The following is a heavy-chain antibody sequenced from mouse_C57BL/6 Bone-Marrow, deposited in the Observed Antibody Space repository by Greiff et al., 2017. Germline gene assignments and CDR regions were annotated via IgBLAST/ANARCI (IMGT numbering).Heavy chain of an antibody. CDR3: ARDYYGNYGVFDY. Sequence: VQLQESGAELMKPGASVKLSCKATGYTFTGYWLEWVKQRPGHGLEWIGEILPGSGSTNYNEKFKGKATFTADTSSNTAYMQLSLTTEDSAIYYCARDYYGNYGVFDYWGQGTTLTVSS. D-gene: IGHD2-1*01. CDR1: GYTFTGYW. V-gene: IGHV1-9*01. J-gene: IGHJ2*01. CDR2: ILPGSGST.